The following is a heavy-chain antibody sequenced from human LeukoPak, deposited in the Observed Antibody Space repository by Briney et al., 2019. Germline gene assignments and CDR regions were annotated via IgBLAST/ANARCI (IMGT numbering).Heavy chain of an antibody. V-gene: IGHV1-8*01. CDR3: ARGRTNYDFWSGYYTGYYYYGMDV. CDR2: MNPNSGNT. J-gene: IGHJ6*02. CDR1: GCTFTSYD. D-gene: IGHD3-3*01. Sequence: ASVKVSCKASGCTFTSYDINWVRQATGQGLEWMGWMNPNSGNTGYARKFQGRVTMTRNTSISTAYMELSSLRSEDTAVYYCARGRTNYDFWSGYYTGYYYYGMDVWGQGTTVTVSS.